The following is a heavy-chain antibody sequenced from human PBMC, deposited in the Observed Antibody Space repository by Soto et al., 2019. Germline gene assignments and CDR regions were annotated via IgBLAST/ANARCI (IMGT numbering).Heavy chain of an antibody. CDR1: WGKIVGYC. CDR2: INHSGST. D-gene: IGHD3-10*01. CDR3: ARTPVLLWFGELLDWFDP. Sequence: LVTMCVTRTVEWGKIVGYCGSWISKKTGKGLEWIGEINHSGSTNYNPSLKSRVTISVDTSKNQFSLKLSSVTAADTAVYYCARTPVLLWFGELLDWFDPWGQGTLVTVS. J-gene: IGHJ5*02. V-gene: IGHV4-34*01.